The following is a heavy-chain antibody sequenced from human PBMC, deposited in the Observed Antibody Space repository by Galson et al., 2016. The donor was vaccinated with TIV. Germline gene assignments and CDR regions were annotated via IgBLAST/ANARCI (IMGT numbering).Heavy chain of an antibody. D-gene: IGHD6-19*01. CDR3: SITPATYNTAWYVY. J-gene: IGHJ4*02. CDR2: IVPILGMT. CDR1: GGTFSSYS. V-gene: IGHV1-69*02. Sequence: SVKVSCKASGGTFSSYSIGWVRQAPGQGLEWMGRIVPILGMTNYAQKFQGRVTITADKSTSTAYMDLSSLRSEDTAMYYCSITPATYNTAWYVYWGQGTLVTVSS.